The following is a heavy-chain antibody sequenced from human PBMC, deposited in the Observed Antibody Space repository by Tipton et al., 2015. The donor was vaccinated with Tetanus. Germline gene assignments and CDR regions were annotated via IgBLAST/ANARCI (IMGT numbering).Heavy chain of an antibody. Sequence: SGFSFSDYYLSWIRQAPGKGLEWVSYITGSGTIIHYADSVKGRFTVSRDNAKNSLYLQMNSLRAEDTAVYYCAKEGGGAALYSFDYGGQGPLVTVSS. J-gene: IGHJ4*02. CDR3: AKEGGGAALYSFDY. CDR2: ITGSGTII. D-gene: IGHD6-13*01. V-gene: IGHV3-11*01. CDR1: GFSFSDYY.